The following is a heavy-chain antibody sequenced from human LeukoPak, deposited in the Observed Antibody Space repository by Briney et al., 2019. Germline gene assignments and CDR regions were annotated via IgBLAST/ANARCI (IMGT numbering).Heavy chain of an antibody. CDR1: GFTFSSYG. CDR3: ARDPHCTNGVCYGSPFDY. Sequence: PGGSLRLSCAASGFTFSSYGMHWVRQAPGKGLEWVAVISYDGSNKYYADSVKGRFTISRDNSKNTLYLQMNSLRAEDTALYYCARDPHCTNGVCYGSPFDYWGQGTLVTVSS. V-gene: IGHV3-30*03. D-gene: IGHD2-8*01. J-gene: IGHJ4*02. CDR2: ISYDGSNK.